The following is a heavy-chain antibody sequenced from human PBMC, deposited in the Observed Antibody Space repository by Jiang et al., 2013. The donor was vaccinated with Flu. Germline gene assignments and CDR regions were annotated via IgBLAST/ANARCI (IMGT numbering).Heavy chain of an antibody. CDR3: AHRMTGYSSSWETKGGNWFDP. V-gene: IGHV2-5*02. CDR2: IYWDDDK. J-gene: IGHJ5*02. CDR1: GFSLSTSGVG. D-gene: IGHD6-13*01. Sequence: KPTQTLTLTCTFSGFSLSTSGVGVGWIRQPPGKALEWLALIYWDDDKRYSPSLKSRLTITKDTSKNQVVLTMTNMDPVDTATYYCAHRMTGYSSSWETKGGNWFDPWGQGTLVTVSS.